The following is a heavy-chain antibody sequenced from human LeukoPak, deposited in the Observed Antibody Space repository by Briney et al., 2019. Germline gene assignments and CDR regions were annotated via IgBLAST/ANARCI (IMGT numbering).Heavy chain of an antibody. V-gene: IGHV3-74*01. CDR3: ARPLEINVPDY. Sequence: PGGSLRLSCAASGFTFSSSWMHWVRQAPGKGLLWVSRINTDGTTTTYADSVRGRFTISRDNAKNTLYLQMNSLRAEDTAVYYCARPLEINVPDYWGQGTLVTVSS. CDR1: GFTFSSSW. J-gene: IGHJ4*02. D-gene: IGHD5-24*01. CDR2: INTDGTTT.